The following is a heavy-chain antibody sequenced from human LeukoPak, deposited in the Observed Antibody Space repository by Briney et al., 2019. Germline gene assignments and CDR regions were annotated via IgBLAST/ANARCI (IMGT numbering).Heavy chain of an antibody. CDR3: ARASLWDYDSSGYYEF. D-gene: IGHD3-22*01. Sequence: WASVKVSCKASGYTFTGYYMHWVRQAPGQGLEWMGWISAYNGNTNYAQKLQGRVTMTTDTSTSTAYMELRSLRSDDTAVYYCARASLWDYDSSGYYEFWGQGTLVTVSS. J-gene: IGHJ4*02. CDR1: GYTFTGYY. V-gene: IGHV1-18*04. CDR2: ISAYNGNT.